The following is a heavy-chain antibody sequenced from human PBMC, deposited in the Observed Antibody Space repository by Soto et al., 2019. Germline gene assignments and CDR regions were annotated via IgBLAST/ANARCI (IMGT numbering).Heavy chain of an antibody. CDR3: ARVPDV. Sequence: HLQLQESGSGLVKPSQTLSLTCAVSGGSISSGGYSWSWIRQPPGKGLEWIGYIYHSGSTYYNPSLKSRVTISVDRSKNQFSLKLSAVTAADTAVYYCARVPDVWGQGTTVTVSS. J-gene: IGHJ6*02. V-gene: IGHV4-30-2*01. CDR1: GGSISSGGYS. CDR2: IYHSGST.